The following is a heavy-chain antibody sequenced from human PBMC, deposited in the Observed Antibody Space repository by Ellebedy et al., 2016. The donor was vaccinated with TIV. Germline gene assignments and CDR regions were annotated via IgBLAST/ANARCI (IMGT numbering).Heavy chain of an antibody. J-gene: IGHJ6*02. Sequence: PGGSLRLSCAASGFTFSSYGMHWVRQAPGKGLEWVAVIWYDGSNKYYADSVKGRFTISRDNSKNTLYLQMNSLRAEDTAVYYCARDGAGDQLYYYYYGMDVWGQGTTVTVSS. D-gene: IGHD2-2*01. CDR2: IWYDGSNK. V-gene: IGHV3-33*01. CDR1: GFTFSSYG. CDR3: ARDGAGDQLYYYYYGMDV.